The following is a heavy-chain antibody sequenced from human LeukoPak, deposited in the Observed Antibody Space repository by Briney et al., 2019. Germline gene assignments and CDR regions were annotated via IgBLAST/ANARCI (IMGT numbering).Heavy chain of an antibody. CDR1: GFTFGSYS. CDR2: ISTDSRYI. D-gene: IGHD2-2*03. CDR3: ARVFGYCSSSACYAASDL. J-gene: IGHJ3*01. Sequence: GGSLRLSCAASGFTFGSYSLTWVRQAPGKGLEWVSDISTDSRYIYYADSVQGRFTISRDNAQRSLYLQMNSLRVEDTAVYYCARVFGYCSSSACYAASDLWGQGTTVTVSS. V-gene: IGHV3-21*01.